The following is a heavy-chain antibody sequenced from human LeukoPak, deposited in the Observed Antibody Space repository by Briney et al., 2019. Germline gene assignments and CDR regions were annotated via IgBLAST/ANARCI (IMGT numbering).Heavy chain of an antibody. CDR3: ARDSVSPTYYYDSSGYGY. Sequence: GGSLRLSCAASGFTFSSYAMSWVRQAPGKGLEWVSSISSSSSYIYYADSVKGRFTISRDNAKNSLYLQMNSLRAEDTAVYYCARDSVSPTYYYDSSGYGYWGQGTLVTVSS. V-gene: IGHV3-21*01. CDR2: ISSSSSYI. CDR1: GFTFSSYA. D-gene: IGHD3-22*01. J-gene: IGHJ4*02.